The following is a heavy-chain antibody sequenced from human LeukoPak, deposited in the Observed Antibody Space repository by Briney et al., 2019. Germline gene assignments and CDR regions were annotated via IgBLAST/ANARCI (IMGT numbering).Heavy chain of an antibody. Sequence: PGGSLRLSCAASGVSLGSYDMNWVRQAPGKGLEWVTYITSCSSHIYYADSVKGRFTVSRYTAKNSLYLQMNSLRAEDTAVYYCASHIVVVTAIRYYAMDVWGQGTTVTVSS. D-gene: IGHD2-2*01. V-gene: IGHV3-21*01. CDR2: ITSCSSHI. J-gene: IGHJ6*02. CDR3: ASHIVVVTAIRYYAMDV. CDR1: GVSLGSYD.